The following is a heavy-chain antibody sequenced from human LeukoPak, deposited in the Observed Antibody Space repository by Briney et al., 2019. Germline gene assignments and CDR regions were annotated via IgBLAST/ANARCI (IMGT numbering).Heavy chain of an antibody. D-gene: IGHD4-11*01. CDR1: GFTFSSYA. Sequence: PGGSLRLSCAASGFTFSSYAMSWVRQAPGKGLEWVSAISGSDSSTYYADSVKGRFTISRDNSKNTLYLQMNSLRAEDTAVYYCATTVGNYYYYMDVWGKGTTVTVSS. V-gene: IGHV3-23*01. J-gene: IGHJ6*03. CDR2: ISGSDSST. CDR3: ATTVGNYYYYMDV.